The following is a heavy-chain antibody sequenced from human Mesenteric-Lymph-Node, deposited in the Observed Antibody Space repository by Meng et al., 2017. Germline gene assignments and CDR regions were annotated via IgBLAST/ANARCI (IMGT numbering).Heavy chain of an antibody. CDR2: IYSGGST. D-gene: IGHD2-21*02. V-gene: IGHV3-53*01. J-gene: IGHJ6*02. CDR3: ARNECGGDCLYYYYGMDV. Sequence: GESLKISCAASGFTVSSNYMSWVRQAPGKGLEWVSVIYSGGSTYYADSVKGRFTISRDNSKNTLYLQMNSLRAEDTAVYYCARNECGGDCLYYYYGMDVWGQGTTVTVSS. CDR1: GFTVSSNY.